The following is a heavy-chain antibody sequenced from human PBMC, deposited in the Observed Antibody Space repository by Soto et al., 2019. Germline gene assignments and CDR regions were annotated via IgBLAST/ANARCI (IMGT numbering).Heavy chain of an antibody. J-gene: IGHJ4*02. V-gene: IGHV1-2*02. CDR2: INPNSGGT. CDR3: AKTYYDFWSGYFTYQPDPVGVDY. D-gene: IGHD3-3*01. CDR1: GYTFTGYY. Sequence: ASVKVSCKASGYTFTGYYMHWVRQAPGQGLEWMGWINPNSGGTNYAQKFQGRVTMTRDTSISTAYMELSRLRSDDTAVYYCAKTYYDFWSGYFTYQPDPVGVDYWGRGTLVTVSS.